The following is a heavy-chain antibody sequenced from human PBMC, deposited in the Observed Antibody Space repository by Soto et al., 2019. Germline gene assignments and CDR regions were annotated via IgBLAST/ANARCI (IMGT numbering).Heavy chain of an antibody. D-gene: IGHD3-22*01. CDR1: GFTLSDDH. Sequence: HPGGSLRLSCAASGFTLSDDHMTWVRQAPGKGLEWVSVIYSGGGTYYADSVKGRFTISRDNSKNSLYLQMNSLRDEDTAVYYCARDPDYYDSSGYYPEYFQHWGQGTLVTVSS. CDR3: ARDPDYYDSSGYYPEYFQH. V-gene: IGHV3-66*01. J-gene: IGHJ1*01. CDR2: IYSGGGT.